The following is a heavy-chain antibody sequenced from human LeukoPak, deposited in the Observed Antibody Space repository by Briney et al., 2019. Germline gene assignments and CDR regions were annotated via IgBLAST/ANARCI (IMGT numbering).Heavy chain of an antibody. V-gene: IGHV3-30-3*01. D-gene: IGHD2-15*01. CDR2: ISYDGSNK. CDR1: GFTFSSYA. J-gene: IGHJ4*02. Sequence: GGSLRLSCAASGFTFSSYAMHWVRQAPGKGLGWVAVISYDGSNKYYADSVKGRFTISRDNSKNTLYLQMNSLRAEDTAVYYCARDINIVVVVAATLGILDYWGQGTLVTVSS. CDR3: ARDINIVVVVAATLGILDY.